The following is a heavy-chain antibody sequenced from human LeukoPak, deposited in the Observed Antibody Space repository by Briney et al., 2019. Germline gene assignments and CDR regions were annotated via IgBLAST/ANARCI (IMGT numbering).Heavy chain of an antibody. CDR1: GGSISSRSYY. V-gene: IGHV4-39*01. Sequence: SETLSLTCTVSGGSISSRSYYWGWIRQPPGKGLEWIGSIYYSGSTYYNPSLKSRVTISVDTSKNQFSLKLSSVTAADTAVYYCARLRITFGGVIAWGQGTLVTVSS. CDR2: IYYSGST. CDR3: ARLRITFGGVIA. D-gene: IGHD3-16*02. J-gene: IGHJ5*02.